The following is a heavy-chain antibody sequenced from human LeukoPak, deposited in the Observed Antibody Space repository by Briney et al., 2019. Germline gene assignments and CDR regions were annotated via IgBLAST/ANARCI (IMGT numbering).Heavy chain of an antibody. CDR3: ARVVGYCSGGSCYPRYYFDY. CDR1: GGSVSSGSYY. V-gene: IGHV4-61*01. CDR2: IYYSGRT. D-gene: IGHD2-15*01. J-gene: IGHJ4*02. Sequence: PSETLSLTCTVSGGSVSSGSYYWSWIRQPPGKGLEWIVYIYYSGRTNYNPSLKSRVTISVDTSKNQFSLKLSSVTAADTAVYYCARVVGYCSGGSCYPRYYFDYWGQGTLVTVSS.